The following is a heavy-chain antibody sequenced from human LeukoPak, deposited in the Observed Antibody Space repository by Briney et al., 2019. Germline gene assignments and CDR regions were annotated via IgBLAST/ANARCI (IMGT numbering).Heavy chain of an antibody. D-gene: IGHD4-23*01. J-gene: IGHJ6*03. Sequence: SETLSLTCAVYGGSFSGYYWSWIRQPPGKGLEWIGEINHSGSTNYNPSLKSRVTISVDTSKNQFSLKLSSVTAADTAVYYCARDLREVTYYYYYYMDVWGKGTTVTISS. V-gene: IGHV4-34*01. CDR2: INHSGST. CDR1: GGSFSGYY. CDR3: ARDLREVTYYYYYYMDV.